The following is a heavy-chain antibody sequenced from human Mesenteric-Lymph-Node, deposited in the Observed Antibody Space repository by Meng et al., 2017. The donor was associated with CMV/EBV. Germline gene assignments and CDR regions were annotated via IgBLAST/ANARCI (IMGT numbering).Heavy chain of an antibody. J-gene: IGHJ1*01. D-gene: IGHD2-2*01. CDR1: SSTGCY. CDR2: LNDSSSN. V-gene: IGHV4-34*01. CDR3: ARGLYCTGTSCYLGSADFQH. Sequence: SSTGCYWSWIRQPPGKELESIRKLNDSSSNKYNQSLKSRLTISVETSKNQFSLKLSSVTAAATAVYYCARGLYCTGTSCYLGSADFQHWGQGTLVTVSS.